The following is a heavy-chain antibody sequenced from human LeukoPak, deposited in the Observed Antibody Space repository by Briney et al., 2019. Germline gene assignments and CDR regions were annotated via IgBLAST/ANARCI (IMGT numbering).Heavy chain of an antibody. CDR3: ARDVYYYDSSGYYSYYFDY. V-gene: IGHV4-4*07. Sequence: SETLSLICTVSGGSISSYYWSWIRQPAAKGLEWIGRINTSGTTNYNPSLKSRVTMSVDTSKNHFSLKLSSVTAADTAVYYCARDVYYYDSSGYYSYYFDYWGQGTLVTVSS. CDR2: INTSGTT. J-gene: IGHJ4*02. CDR1: GGSISSYY. D-gene: IGHD3-22*01.